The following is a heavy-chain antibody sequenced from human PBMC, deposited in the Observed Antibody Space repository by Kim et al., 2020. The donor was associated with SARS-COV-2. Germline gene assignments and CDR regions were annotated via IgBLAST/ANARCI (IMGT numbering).Heavy chain of an antibody. D-gene: IGHD3-3*01. J-gene: IGHJ6*02. Sequence: GGSLRLSCAASGFTFSSYAMSWVRQAPGKGLEWVSAISGSGGSTYYADSVKGRFTISRDNSKNTLYLQMNSLRAEDTAVYYCAKCGGPYYDFPYGMDVWGQGTTVTVSS. V-gene: IGHV3-23*01. CDR2: ISGSGGST. CDR3: AKCGGPYYDFPYGMDV. CDR1: GFTFSSYA.